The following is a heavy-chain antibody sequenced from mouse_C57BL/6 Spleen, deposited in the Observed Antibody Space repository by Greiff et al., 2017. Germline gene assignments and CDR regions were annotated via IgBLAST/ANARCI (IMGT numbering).Heavy chain of an antibody. CDR1: GYTFTSYW. D-gene: IGHD1-1*01. Sequence: QVQLKQSGAELVRPGSSVKLSCKASGYTFTSYWMDWVKQRPGQGLEWIGNIYPSDSETHYNPKFKDKATLTVDKSSSTAYMQLSSLTSEDSAVYYWARRGYGSNFDDWGQGTTLTVSS. J-gene: IGHJ2*01. CDR3: ARRGYGSNFDD. V-gene: IGHV1-61*01. CDR2: IYPSDSET.